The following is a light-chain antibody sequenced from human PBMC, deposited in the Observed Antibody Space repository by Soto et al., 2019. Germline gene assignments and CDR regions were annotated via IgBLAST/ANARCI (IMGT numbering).Light chain of an antibody. CDR2: GAS. Sequence: EIVLTQSPGTLSLFPGERATLSCRASQSVRSDYLAWYQQKPGQAPRLLIYGASSRATGIADRFSGSGSGTEFTLIIGRLEPDDSAVYYCQQYGSSQAFGQGTKVEIK. V-gene: IGKV3-20*01. CDR1: QSVRSDY. J-gene: IGKJ1*01. CDR3: QQYGSSQA.